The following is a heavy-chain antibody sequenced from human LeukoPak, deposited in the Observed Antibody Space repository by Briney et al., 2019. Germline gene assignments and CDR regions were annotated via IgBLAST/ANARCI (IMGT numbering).Heavy chain of an antibody. CDR1: GFTFSTYA. Sequence: GGSLRLSCAASGFTFSTYAMSWVRQAPGKGLECVSGISGSGGNTYYADSVKGRFTISRDNSKNTLHLQMNNLRAEDTAVYYCAKGGLGVAGLDYFDYWGQGTLVTVSS. J-gene: IGHJ4*02. CDR2: ISGSGGNT. D-gene: IGHD6-19*01. V-gene: IGHV3-23*01. CDR3: AKGGLGVAGLDYFDY.